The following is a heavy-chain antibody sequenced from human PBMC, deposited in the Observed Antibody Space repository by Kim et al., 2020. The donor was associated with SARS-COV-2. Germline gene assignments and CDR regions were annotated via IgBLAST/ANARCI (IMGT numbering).Heavy chain of an antibody. CDR3: AKNPTTRILTGYWA. CDR2: ISGSGGST. Sequence: GGSLRLSCAASGFTFSSYAMSWVRQAPGKGLEWGSAISGSGGSTYYADSVKGRFTISRENSKNTLYLQMNSLRAEDTAVYYCAKNPTTRILTGYWAWGQGTLVNVTS. CDR1: GFTFSSYA. D-gene: IGHD3-9*01. V-gene: IGHV3-23*01. J-gene: IGHJ1*01.